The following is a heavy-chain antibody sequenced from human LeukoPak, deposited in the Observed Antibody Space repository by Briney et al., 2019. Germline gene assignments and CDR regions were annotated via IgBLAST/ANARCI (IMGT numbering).Heavy chain of an antibody. CDR3: ASSPHLYYYDSSGYLHYFDY. CDR2: IYYSGST. CDR1: GGSISSYY. V-gene: IGHV4-59*01. Sequence: PETLSLTCTVSGGSISSYYWSWIRQPPGKGLEWIGYIYYSGSTNYNPSLKSRVTISVDTSKNQFSLKLSSVTAADTAVYYCASSPHLYYYDSSGYLHYFDYWGQGTLVTVSS. D-gene: IGHD3-22*01. J-gene: IGHJ4*02.